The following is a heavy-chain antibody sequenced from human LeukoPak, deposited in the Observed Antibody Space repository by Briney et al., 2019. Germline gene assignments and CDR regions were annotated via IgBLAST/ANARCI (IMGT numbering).Heavy chain of an antibody. D-gene: IGHD4-17*01. V-gene: IGHV4-59*01. CDR3: AREGDYGDYVNWFDP. CDR2: IYYSGST. CDR1: GGSISSYY. J-gene: IGHJ5*02. Sequence: SETLSLTCTVSGGSISSYYWSWIRQPPGNGLEWNGYIYYSGSTNYNPSLKSRVTISVDTSKNQFSLKLSSVSAADTAVYYCAREGDYGDYVNWFDPWGQGTLVTVPS.